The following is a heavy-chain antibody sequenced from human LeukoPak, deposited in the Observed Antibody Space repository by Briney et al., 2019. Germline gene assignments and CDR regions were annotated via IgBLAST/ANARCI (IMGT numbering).Heavy chain of an antibody. Sequence: PSETLSLTCAVSGGSISSTHWWNWVRQPPGKGLEWIGEIFHSGTTNYNPSLKSRVTISLDKSKNQFSLKLKSVTAADTAVYYCARDQWLLRGGDHDAFDIWGQGTVDTVSS. J-gene: IGHJ3*02. CDR1: GGSISSTHW. D-gene: IGHD6-19*01. CDR2: IFHSGTT. V-gene: IGHV4-4*02. CDR3: ARDQWLLRGGDHDAFDI.